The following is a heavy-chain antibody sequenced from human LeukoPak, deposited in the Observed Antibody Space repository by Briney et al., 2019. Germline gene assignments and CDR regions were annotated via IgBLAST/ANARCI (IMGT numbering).Heavy chain of an antibody. D-gene: IGHD6-6*01. J-gene: IGHJ5*02. CDR2: ISSSSSYI. CDR3: ARGSLFSRAARSFFS. CDR1: GLTFSSYS. V-gene: IGHV3-21*01. Sequence: PGGSLRLSCAASGLTFSSYSVNWVRQAPGKGLEWVSSISSSSSYIYYADSVKGRFTISRDNAKNSLYLQMNSLRAEDTAVYYCARGSLFSRAARSFFSWGQGTLVTVSS.